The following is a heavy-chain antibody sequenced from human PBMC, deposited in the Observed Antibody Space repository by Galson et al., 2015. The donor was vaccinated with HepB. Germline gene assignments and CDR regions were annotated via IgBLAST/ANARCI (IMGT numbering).Heavy chain of an antibody. CDR1: GFTFTSSA. D-gene: IGHD1-1*01. J-gene: IGHJ6*02. Sequence: SVKVSCKASGFTFTSSAVQWVRQPRGQRLEWIGWIVVGSGNTNYAQKFQERVTITRDMSTSTAYMELSSLRSEDTAVYYCAAGVQLFVSGMDVWGQGTSVTVSS. V-gene: IGHV1-58*01. CDR3: AAGVQLFVSGMDV. CDR2: IVVGSGNT.